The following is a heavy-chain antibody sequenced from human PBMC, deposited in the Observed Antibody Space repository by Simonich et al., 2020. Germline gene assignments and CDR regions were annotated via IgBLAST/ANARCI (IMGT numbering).Heavy chain of an antibody. CDR3: ARWTATGYYFDY. Sequence: EVQLVESGGGLIQPGGSLRLSCAASGVTASSNYMGWVRQAPGRGLGWVSVIYSGGSTYYADSGKGRFTSSRDNSKNTLYLQINSLRAEDTAVYYCARWTATGYYFDYWGQGTLVTVSS. V-gene: IGHV3-53*01. CDR2: IYSGGST. CDR1: GVTASSNY. D-gene: IGHD1-1*01. J-gene: IGHJ4*02.